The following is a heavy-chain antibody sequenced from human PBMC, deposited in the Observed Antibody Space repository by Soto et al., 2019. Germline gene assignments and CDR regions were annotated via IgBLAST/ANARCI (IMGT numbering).Heavy chain of an antibody. Sequence: PXESLSLPCAVYGGCFSGYCWSWIRQPPGKGLEWIGEINHSGRTNYNPSLKSRVTISVDTSKSQFSLKLSSVTAADTAVYYCARGRKHYDFRSGSSHPRYYFNYCGQGTLVTVSS. CDR1: GGCFSGYC. D-gene: IGHD3-3*01. CDR3: ARGRKHYDFRSGSSHPRYYFNY. J-gene: IGHJ4*02. V-gene: IGHV4-34*01. CDR2: INHSGRT.